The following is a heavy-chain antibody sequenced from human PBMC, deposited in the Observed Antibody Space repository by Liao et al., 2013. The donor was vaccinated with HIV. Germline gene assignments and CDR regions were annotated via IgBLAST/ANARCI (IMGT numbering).Heavy chain of an antibody. CDR3: AVGSSWYNGWVY. CDR1: GGSISSTGYY. CDR2: INHSGST. D-gene: IGHD6-13*01. J-gene: IGHJ4*02. V-gene: IGHV4-39*07. Sequence: QLQLQESGPGLAKPSETLSLTCTVSGGSISSTGYYWSWIRQPPGKGLEWIGEINHSGSTNYNPSLKSRVTISVDTSKNQFSLKLSSVTAADTAVYFCAVGSSWYNGWVYWGQGTLVTVSS.